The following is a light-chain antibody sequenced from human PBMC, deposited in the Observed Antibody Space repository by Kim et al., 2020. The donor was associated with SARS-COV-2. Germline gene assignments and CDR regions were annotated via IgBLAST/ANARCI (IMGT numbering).Light chain of an antibody. Sequence: GQSITISCTVTSRDVGSYNYVSWYQQHPGKAPKVMFYDVSNRPSGVSDRFSGSKSGNTASLTISGLQAEDEADYFCSSYTTSTSVVFGGGTQLTVL. CDR1: SRDVGSYNY. V-gene: IGLV2-14*03. CDR2: DVS. J-gene: IGLJ2*01. CDR3: SSYTTSTSVV.